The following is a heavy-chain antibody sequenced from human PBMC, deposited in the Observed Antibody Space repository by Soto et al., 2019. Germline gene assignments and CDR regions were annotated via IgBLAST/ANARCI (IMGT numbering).Heavy chain of an antibody. CDR1: GGSFSGYY. CDR2: INHSGST. Sequence: SGTLSLTRAVYGGSFSGYYWSWVRQPPGKGLEWIGEINHSGSTNYNPSLKSRVTISVDTSKNQFSLKLSSVTAADTAVYYCARGLIWEVEDYWGQGTLVTVSS. V-gene: IGHV4-34*01. CDR3: ARGLIWEVEDY. D-gene: IGHD1-26*01. J-gene: IGHJ4*02.